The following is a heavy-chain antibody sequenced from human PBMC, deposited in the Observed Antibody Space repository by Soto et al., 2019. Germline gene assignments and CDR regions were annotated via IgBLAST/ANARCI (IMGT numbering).Heavy chain of an antibody. CDR2: IKHDTSEA. CDR3: ARDGLLFSGPYRPSRFDY. J-gene: IGHJ4*02. Sequence: PGGSLRLSCAASGFKFIDYWMSWVRQAPGKGLEWVGNIKHDTSEAHYADSVKGRFTITRDNIKNFLFLQMRDLRADDTASYYCARDGLLFSGPYRPSRFDYWGLGALVTVSS. CDR1: GFKFIDYW. V-gene: IGHV3-7*03. D-gene: IGHD3-16*02.